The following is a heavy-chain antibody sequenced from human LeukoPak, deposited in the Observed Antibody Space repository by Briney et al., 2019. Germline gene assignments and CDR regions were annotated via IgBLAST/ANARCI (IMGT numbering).Heavy chain of an antibody. J-gene: IGHJ5*02. CDR2: IKQDGSEK. CDR3: ARCTYDWEGYTWFDP. V-gene: IGHV3-7*01. CDR1: GFIFSSYW. Sequence: QSGGSLRLSCAASGFIFSSYWMNWVRQAPGKGLEWVANIKQDGSEKYYVDSVKGRFTISRDNAKNSLYLQMNGLRAEDTAVYYCARCTYDWEGYTWFDPWGQGTLVTVSS. D-gene: IGHD5-12*01.